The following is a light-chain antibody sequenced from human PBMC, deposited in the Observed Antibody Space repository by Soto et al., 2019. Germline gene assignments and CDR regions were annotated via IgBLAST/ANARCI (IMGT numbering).Light chain of an antibody. J-gene: IGKJ3*01. CDR2: GAS. V-gene: IGKV3-20*01. CDR1: QSVSSSY. CDR3: QQYGSSPVA. Sequence: EIVLTQSPGTLSLSPGERATLSCRASQSVSSSYLAWYQQKPGQAPRLLIYGASSRATGIPDRFSGSGSGTDFNLTISRLEPEDFGVYYCQQYGSSPVAFGPGTKVDIK.